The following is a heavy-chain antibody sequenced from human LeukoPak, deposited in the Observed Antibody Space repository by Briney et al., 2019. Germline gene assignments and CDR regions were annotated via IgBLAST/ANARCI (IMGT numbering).Heavy chain of an antibody. J-gene: IGHJ4*02. D-gene: IGHD5-24*01. CDR1: GFTFSNAW. Sequence: PGGSLRLSCAASGFTFSNAWMSWVRQAPGEGLEWVATISGGGGSTYYADSVEGRFTISRDNSKNTLYLQMNSLRAEDTAVYYCAKGRRDGYNFDFDYWGQGTLVTVSS. CDR2: ISGGGGST. CDR3: AKGRRDGYNFDFDY. V-gene: IGHV3-23*01.